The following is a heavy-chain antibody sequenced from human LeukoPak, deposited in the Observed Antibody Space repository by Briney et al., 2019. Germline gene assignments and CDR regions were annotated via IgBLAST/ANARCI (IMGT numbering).Heavy chain of an antibody. D-gene: IGHD3-9*01. CDR1: GFTFSSYW. CDR3: ASVPIYDILTGYPY. CDR2: IKEDGSDK. J-gene: IGHJ4*02. V-gene: IGHV3-7*01. Sequence: GGSLRLSCAASGFTFSSYWMTWVRQAPGKGLEWVASIKEDGSDKYYVDSVKGRFTISRDNAKNSLYVQMNSLRAEDTAVYYCASVPIYDILTGYPYWGQGTLVTVSS.